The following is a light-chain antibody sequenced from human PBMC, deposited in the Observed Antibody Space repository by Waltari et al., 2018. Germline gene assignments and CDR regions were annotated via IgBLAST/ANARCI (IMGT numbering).Light chain of an antibody. V-gene: IGKV1-5*03. Sequence: IQMTQSPSTLSASAGDRVVIPCRASHSVNTWLAWYQQRPGKAPNLLIYRASSLQSGVPSRFSGRGSGTEFTLTINSLQPDDFASYYCQQYNSFPWTFGQGTKVEIK. J-gene: IGKJ1*01. CDR2: RAS. CDR1: HSVNTW. CDR3: QQYNSFPWT.